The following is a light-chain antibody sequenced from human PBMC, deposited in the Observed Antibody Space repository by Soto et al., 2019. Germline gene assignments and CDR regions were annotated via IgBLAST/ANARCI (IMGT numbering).Light chain of an antibody. V-gene: IGKV3D-15*01. J-gene: IGKJ3*01. CDR3: QQYNNWPVT. CDR2: GAS. CDR1: QSVSSN. Sequence: EIVMTQSPATLSVSPWERATLSWRASQSVSSNLAWYQQKPGQAPRLLIYGASTRATGIPARFSGSGSGTEFTLTISSLQSEDFAVYYCQQYNNWPVTFGPGTKVDIK.